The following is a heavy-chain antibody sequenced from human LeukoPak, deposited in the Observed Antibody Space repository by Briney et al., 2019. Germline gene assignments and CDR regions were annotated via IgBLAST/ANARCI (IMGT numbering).Heavy chain of an antibody. CDR1: GYTFTTYG. Sequence: ASVTVSCKASGYTFTTYGISWVRQAPGQGLECMGWINPYNGNTNYAQKLQGRVTMTTDTSTSPAYMELRSLRSDDTAVYYCARELYGRFEYWGQGTLVTVSS. J-gene: IGHJ4*02. V-gene: IGHV1-18*01. CDR3: ARELYGRFEY. CDR2: INPYNGNT. D-gene: IGHD2-2*02.